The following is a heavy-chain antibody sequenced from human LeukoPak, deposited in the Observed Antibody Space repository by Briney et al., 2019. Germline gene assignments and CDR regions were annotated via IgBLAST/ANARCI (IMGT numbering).Heavy chain of an antibody. J-gene: IGHJ4*02. V-gene: IGHV3-15*01. Sequence: GGSLRLSCAASGFTFTNAWMSGVRQAPGKGLEWVGRIKSKTDGGTTDYAAPVKGRFTISRDDSKNTLYLQMNSLKTEDTAVYYCTTKRYGSGDYYFDYWGRGTLVTVSS. CDR3: TTKRYGSGDYYFDY. CDR2: IKSKTDGGTT. D-gene: IGHD3-10*01. CDR1: GFTFTNAW.